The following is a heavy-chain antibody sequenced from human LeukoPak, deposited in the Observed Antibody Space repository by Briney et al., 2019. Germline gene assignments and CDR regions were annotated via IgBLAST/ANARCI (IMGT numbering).Heavy chain of an antibody. D-gene: IGHD5-12*01. V-gene: IGHV4-39*07. Sequence: SETLSLTCNVSGGSISSSSYYWGWIRQPPGKGLEWIGSIYYSGSTYYNPSLKSRVTISVDTSKNQFSLKLSSVTAADTAVYYCARLSGYGLHYYYHMDVWGKGTTVTVS. CDR1: GGSISSSSYY. CDR2: IYYSGST. J-gene: IGHJ6*03. CDR3: ARLSGYGLHYYYHMDV.